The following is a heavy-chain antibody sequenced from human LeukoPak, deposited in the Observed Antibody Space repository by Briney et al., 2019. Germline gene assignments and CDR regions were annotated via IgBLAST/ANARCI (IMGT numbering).Heavy chain of an antibody. CDR1: GASISSYY. V-gene: IGHV4-59*01. D-gene: IGHD6-13*01. J-gene: IGHJ3*02. Sequence: SETLCLTCTVSGASISSYYWSWIRQPPGKGLEWIGYIYYNGSPNYNPSLKSRVTMSLDTSENQFSLKLTSVTAADTAVYYCARCRGYSSSWARTFDIWGQGTMVTVSS. CDR2: IYYNGSP. CDR3: ARCRGYSSSWARTFDI.